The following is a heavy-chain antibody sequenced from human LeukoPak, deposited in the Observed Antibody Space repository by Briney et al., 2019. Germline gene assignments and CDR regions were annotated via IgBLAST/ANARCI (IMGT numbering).Heavy chain of an antibody. Sequence: ASVKVSCKASGYTFTSYYMHWVRQAPGQGLDWMGVINPSGGSTSYAHKFQGRVTMTRDTSTSIVYMELSSLRSEDTAMYYCARASAHYFDYWGQGTLVTVSS. CDR2: INPSGGST. J-gene: IGHJ4*02. CDR1: GYTFTSYY. V-gene: IGHV1-46*01. CDR3: ARASAHYFDY. D-gene: IGHD6-19*01.